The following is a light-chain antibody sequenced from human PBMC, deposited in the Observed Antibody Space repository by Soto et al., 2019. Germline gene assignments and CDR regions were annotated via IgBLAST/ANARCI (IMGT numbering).Light chain of an antibody. CDR3: QQFNSYSRV. J-gene: IGKJ1*01. Sequence: DIQMTQSPSTLSASVGDRVTITCRASQSISNCLGWYQQRPGKSPNLLIFDASKLPSGVPSRFSGSGSGTEFTPTISSLQPDDVATYYCQQFNSYSRVFGQGTKVEIK. CDR1: QSISNC. V-gene: IGKV1-5*01. CDR2: DAS.